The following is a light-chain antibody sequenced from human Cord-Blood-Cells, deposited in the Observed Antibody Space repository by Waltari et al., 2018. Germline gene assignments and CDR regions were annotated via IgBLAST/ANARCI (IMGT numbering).Light chain of an antibody. CDR1: QSVSSY. CDR3: QQRSNWPPAVT. J-gene: IGKJ4*01. V-gene: IGKV3-11*01. CDR2: DAS. Sequence: EIVLTQSPATLSLSPGERATLSCRASQSVSSYLAWYQQKPGQAPRLLIYDASNRATGIPARFSGSGSGTDFTLTISSLEPEDFAVYYCQQRSNWPPAVTFGG.